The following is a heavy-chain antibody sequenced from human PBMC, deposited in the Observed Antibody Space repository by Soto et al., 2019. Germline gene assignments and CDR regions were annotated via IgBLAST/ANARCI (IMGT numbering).Heavy chain of an antibody. J-gene: IGHJ6*02. V-gene: IGHV3-23*01. CDR2: ISGSGGST. CDR1: GFTFSSYA. Sequence: GGSLRLSGAASGFTFSSYAMSWVRPAPGKGLEWVSAISGSGGSTYYADSVKGRFTISRDNSNNAPYLQMNSLRAEDTAVYYCANGVVAAAMGYYYYYGMDVWGQGTTVTVAS. D-gene: IGHD2-2*01. CDR3: ANGVVAAAMGYYYYYGMDV.